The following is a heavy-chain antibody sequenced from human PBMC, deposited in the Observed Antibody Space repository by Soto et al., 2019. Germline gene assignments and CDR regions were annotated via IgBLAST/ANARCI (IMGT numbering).Heavy chain of an antibody. V-gene: IGHV1-3*01. D-gene: IGHD3-3*01. Sequence: ASVKVSCKASGYTFTSYAMHWVRQAPGQRLEWMGWINAGNGNTKYSQKFQGRVTITRDTSASTAYTELSSLRSEDTAVYYCARAPGVVIKVYGMDVWGQGTTVTVSS. CDR2: INAGNGNT. CDR3: ARAPGVVIKVYGMDV. CDR1: GYTFTSYA. J-gene: IGHJ6*02.